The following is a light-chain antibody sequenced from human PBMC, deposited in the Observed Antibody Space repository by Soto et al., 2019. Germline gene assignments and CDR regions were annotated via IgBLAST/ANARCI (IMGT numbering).Light chain of an antibody. CDR2: AAS. CDR3: QQANSFLLS. V-gene: IGKV1-12*01. CDR1: QGISSW. J-gene: IGKJ4*01. Sequence: DIQMTQSPSSVSASVGDRVTITCRASQGISSWLAWYQQKPGKAPRLLIYAASSLQSGVPSRFSARASGTDFTLTISSVQPEDFATSEYQQANSFLLSFGGGTKVEVK.